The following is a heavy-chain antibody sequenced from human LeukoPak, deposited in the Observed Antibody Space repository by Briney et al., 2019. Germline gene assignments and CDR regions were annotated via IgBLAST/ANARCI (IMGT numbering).Heavy chain of an antibody. CDR3: ARGSHPGVGYYYYYYMDV. J-gene: IGHJ6*03. V-gene: IGHV4-59*12. Sequence: SETLSLTCTVSGGSISSYYWSWIRQPPGKGLEWIGYTHYSGSTKYNPSLKSRVTISVDTSKNQFSLKLSSVTAADTAVYYCARGSHPGVGYYYYYYMDVWVKGTTVTVSS. CDR1: GGSISSYY. D-gene: IGHD3-10*01. CDR2: THYSGST.